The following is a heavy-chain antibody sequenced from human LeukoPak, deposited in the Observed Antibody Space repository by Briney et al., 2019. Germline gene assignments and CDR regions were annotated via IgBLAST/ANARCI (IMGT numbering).Heavy chain of an antibody. V-gene: IGHV1-46*01. D-gene: IGHD1-26*01. CDR2: INPSGGST. J-gene: IGHJ4*02. Sequence: ASVKVSCKASGYTFTSYGISWVRQAPGQGLEWMGIINPSGGSTNYAQKFQGRVTMTRDTSTSTVYMELSSLRSEDTAVYYCARSREWERNDYWGQGTLVTVSS. CDR1: GYTFTSYG. CDR3: ARSREWERNDY.